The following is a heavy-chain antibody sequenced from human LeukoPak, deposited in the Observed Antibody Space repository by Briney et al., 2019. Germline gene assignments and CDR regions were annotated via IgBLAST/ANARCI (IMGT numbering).Heavy chain of an antibody. CDR2: INHSGST. D-gene: IGHD2-15*01. J-gene: IGHJ6*02. CDR1: GGSSSGYY. CDR3: ARLLLTYYGMDV. Sequence: SETLSLTCAVYGGSSSGYYWSWIRRPPGKGLEWVGEINHSGSTNYNPSLKSRVTISVDTSKNQFSLKLSSVTAADTAVYYCARLLLTYYGMDVWGQGTTVTVSS. V-gene: IGHV4-34*01.